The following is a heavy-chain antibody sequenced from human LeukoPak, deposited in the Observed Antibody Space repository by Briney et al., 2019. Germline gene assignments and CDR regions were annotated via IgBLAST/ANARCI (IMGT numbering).Heavy chain of an antibody. CDR3: AKHTNYDYVWGSPYTTWFDY. CDR1: GGSISSGSYG. J-gene: IGHJ4*02. D-gene: IGHD3-16*01. CDR2: IYYSGST. Sequence: SETLSLTCSVSGGSISSGSYGSGWIRQPPGKGLEWVGSIYYSGSTYYNPSLKSRVTISVDTSKNPFSLKLSSVTAADTAVYYCAKHTNYDYVWGSPYTTWFDYWGQGTLVTVSS. V-gene: IGHV4-39*01.